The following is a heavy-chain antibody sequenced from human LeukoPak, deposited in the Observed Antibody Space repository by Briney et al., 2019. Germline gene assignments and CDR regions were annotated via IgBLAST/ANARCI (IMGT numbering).Heavy chain of an antibody. CDR2: IYYSGST. Sequence: SETLSLTCTVSGGSISSYYWSWIRQPPGKGLEWIGYIYYSGSTNYNPSLKSRVTISVDTSKNQSSLKLSSVTAADTAVYYCARDDGDYYFDYWGQGTLVTVSS. J-gene: IGHJ4*02. CDR1: GGSISSYY. CDR3: ARDDGDYYFDY. D-gene: IGHD4-17*01. V-gene: IGHV4-59*01.